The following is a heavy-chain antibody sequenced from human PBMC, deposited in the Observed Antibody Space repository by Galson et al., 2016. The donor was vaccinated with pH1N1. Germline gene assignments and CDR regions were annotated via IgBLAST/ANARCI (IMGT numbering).Heavy chain of an antibody. CDR3: ARGPVYWYFDL. CDR1: GYTLTSYD. Sequence: VKVSCKASGYTLTSYDINWVRQATGQGLEWMGWMNPNNGNADYAPKFQGRVTLTRNASINTAYMELSSLTSEDTAVYHCARGPVYWYFDLWGRGTPVIVSS. CDR2: MNPNNGNA. V-gene: IGHV1-8*01. J-gene: IGHJ2*01.